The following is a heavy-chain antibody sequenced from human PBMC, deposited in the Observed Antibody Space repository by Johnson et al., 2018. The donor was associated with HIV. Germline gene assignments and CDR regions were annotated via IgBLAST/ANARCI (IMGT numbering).Heavy chain of an antibody. D-gene: IGHD1-26*01. CDR2: IKQDGSEK. CDR1: GFTFSSYW. Sequence: MQLVESGGGLVQPGGSLRLSCAASGFTFSSYWMSWVRQAPGKGLEWVANIKQDGSEKYYADSVTGRFTISRDNSKNTLFLQMNSLRAEDTAVYYCAKDVELHGAFDIWGQGTMVTVSS. CDR3: AKDVELHGAFDI. V-gene: IGHV3-7*01. J-gene: IGHJ3*02.